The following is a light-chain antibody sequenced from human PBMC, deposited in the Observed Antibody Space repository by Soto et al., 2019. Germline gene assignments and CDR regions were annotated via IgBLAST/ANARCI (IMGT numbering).Light chain of an antibody. J-gene: IGLJ1*01. V-gene: IGLV2-8*01. Sequence: QSALTQPPSASGSPGQSVTISCTGTSSDVGGYNYVSWYQQHPGKAPKLVIYEVTKRPSGVPDRFSGPKSGNTASLTVSGLQAEDEADYYCSSFTGASTIFGTGTKV. CDR3: SSFTGASTI. CDR2: EVT. CDR1: SSDVGGYNY.